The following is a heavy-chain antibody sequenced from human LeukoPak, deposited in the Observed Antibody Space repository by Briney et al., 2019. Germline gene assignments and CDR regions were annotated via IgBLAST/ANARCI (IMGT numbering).Heavy chain of an antibody. CDR1: GGSISSYY. V-gene: IGHV4-59*08. J-gene: IGHJ4*02. D-gene: IGHD3-10*01. CDR2: IYYSGST. CDR3: ARQYYYGSGSGFDY. Sequence: SETLSLTCTVSGGSISSYYWSWIRQPPGKGLEWIGYIYYSGSTNHNPSLKSRVTISVDTSKNQFSLKLSSVTAADTAVYYCARQYYYGSGSGFDYWGQGTLVTVSS.